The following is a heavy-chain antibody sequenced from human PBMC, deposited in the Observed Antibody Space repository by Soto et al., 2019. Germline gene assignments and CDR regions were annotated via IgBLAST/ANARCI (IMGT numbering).Heavy chain of an antibody. CDR3: ASSKGGSYFDY. D-gene: IGHD1-26*01. CDR1: GVSIRSYY. Sequence: PSETLSLTCTVSGVSIRSYYWSWIRQPPGKGLEWIGYIYYSGSTNYNPSLKSRVTISVDTSKNQFSLKLSSVTAADTAVYYCASSKGGSYFDYWGQGTLVTVSS. V-gene: IGHV4-59*08. J-gene: IGHJ4*02. CDR2: IYYSGST.